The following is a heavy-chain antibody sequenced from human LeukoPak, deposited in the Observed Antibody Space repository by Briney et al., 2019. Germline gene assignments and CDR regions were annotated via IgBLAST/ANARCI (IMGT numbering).Heavy chain of an antibody. CDR3: ARVVAAAWDYFDY. CDR2: ISSDGSKN. D-gene: IGHD6-13*01. V-gene: IGHV3-30*03. Sequence: GRSLRLSCAASGFTFSSYAMHWVRQTPGKGLEWVALISSDGSKNIYADPVKGRFTVSRDNSKNTLYLQMNSLRAEDTAVYYCARVVAAAWDYFDYWGQGTLVTVSS. J-gene: IGHJ4*02. CDR1: GFTFSSYA.